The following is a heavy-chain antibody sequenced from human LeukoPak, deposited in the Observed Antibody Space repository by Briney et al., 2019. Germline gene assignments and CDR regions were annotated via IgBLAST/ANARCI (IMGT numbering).Heavy chain of an antibody. D-gene: IGHD6-13*01. V-gene: IGHV1-2*02. CDR3: ASYSRGYYYYYMDV. J-gene: IGHJ6*03. CDR2: INPNSGGT. Sequence: ASVKVSCKASGYTFTGYYMHWVRQAPGQGLEWMGWINPNSGGTNYAQKFQGRVTMTRDTSISTAYMELSSLRSEDTAVYYCASYSRGYYYYYMDVWGKGTTVTVSS. CDR1: GYTFTGYY.